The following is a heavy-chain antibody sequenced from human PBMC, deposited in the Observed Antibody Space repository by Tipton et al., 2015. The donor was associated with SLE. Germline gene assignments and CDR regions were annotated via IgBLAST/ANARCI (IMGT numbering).Heavy chain of an antibody. J-gene: IGHJ4*02. Sequence: TLSLTCTVSGGSISSGDYYWSWIRQPPGKGLEWIGYIYYSGSTYYNPSLKSRVTISVDTSKNQFSLKLSSVTAADTAVYYCASVIGEEVGASPFDYWGQGTLVTVSS. D-gene: IGHD1-26*01. CDR3: ASVIGEEVGASPFDY. CDR2: IYYSGST. V-gene: IGHV4-30-4*01. CDR1: GGSISSGDYY.